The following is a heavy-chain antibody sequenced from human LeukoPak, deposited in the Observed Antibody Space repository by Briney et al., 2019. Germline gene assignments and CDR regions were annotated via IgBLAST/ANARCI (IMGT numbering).Heavy chain of an antibody. CDR2: IKGKTDGGTT. Sequence: PGGSLRLSCAASGFTFSNACMSWVRQAPGKGLEWVGHIKGKTDGGTTGYAAPVQGRFTISRDDSKNTLFLQMNSLKTEDTAVYYCTTGTWIQLWLADYWGQGTLVTVSS. J-gene: IGHJ4*02. CDR3: TTGTWIQLWLADY. D-gene: IGHD5-18*01. CDR1: GFTFSNAC. V-gene: IGHV3-15*01.